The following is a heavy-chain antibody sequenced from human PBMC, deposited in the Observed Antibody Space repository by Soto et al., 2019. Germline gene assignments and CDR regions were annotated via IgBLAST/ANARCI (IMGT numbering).Heavy chain of an antibody. Sequence: SETLSLTCTVSGGSISSYYWSWIRQPPGKGLEWIGYIYYSGSTNYNPSLKSRVTISVDTSKNQFSLQLSSVTAADTAVYYCARRIAYYYYYYMDVWXKGTTVTVSS. J-gene: IGHJ6*03. V-gene: IGHV4-59*08. CDR1: GGSISSYY. D-gene: IGHD2-15*01. CDR2: IYYSGST. CDR3: ARRIAYYYYYYMDV.